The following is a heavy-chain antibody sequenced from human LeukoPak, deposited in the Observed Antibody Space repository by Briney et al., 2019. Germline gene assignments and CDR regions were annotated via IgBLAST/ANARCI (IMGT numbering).Heavy chain of an antibody. Sequence: SSETLSLTCAVYGGSFSGYYWSWIRQPPGKGLEWIGEINHSGSTNYNPSLKSRVTISVDTSKNQFSLKLSSVTAADTAVYYCARGPLRGVVVVPAARNWFDPWGQGTLVTVSS. CDR2: INHSGST. CDR1: GGSFSGYY. D-gene: IGHD2-2*01. J-gene: IGHJ5*02. CDR3: ARGPLRGVVVVPAARNWFDP. V-gene: IGHV4-34*01.